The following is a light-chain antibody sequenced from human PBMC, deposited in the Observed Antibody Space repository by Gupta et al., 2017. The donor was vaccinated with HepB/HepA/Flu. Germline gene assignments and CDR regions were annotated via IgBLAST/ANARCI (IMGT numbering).Light chain of an antibody. J-gene: IGKJ1*01. Sequence: EIVMTQSPATLSVSPGERATLSCRASQSVSSNLAWYQQKPGQAPRLLIYDASTRATGIPARFSGSGFGKELTLTISSRQSEDFVGYYCQHHKIWPPWTFGQGTKVEIK. CDR3: QHHKIWPPWT. V-gene: IGKV3-15*01. CDR2: DAS. CDR1: QSVSSN.